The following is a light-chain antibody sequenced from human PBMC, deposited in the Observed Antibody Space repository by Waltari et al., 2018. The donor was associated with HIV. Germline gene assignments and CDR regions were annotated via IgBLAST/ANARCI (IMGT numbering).Light chain of an antibody. Sequence: DIQMTQSPSTLSASVGDRVTITGRASQSISSWMAWYQQKPGKAPKLLIYKASSLESGVPSRFSGSGSGTEFTLTISSLQPDDFATYYCQQYNSYSWTFGQGTKVEIK. CDR2: KAS. CDR1: QSISSW. J-gene: IGKJ1*01. CDR3: QQYNSYSWT. V-gene: IGKV1-5*03.